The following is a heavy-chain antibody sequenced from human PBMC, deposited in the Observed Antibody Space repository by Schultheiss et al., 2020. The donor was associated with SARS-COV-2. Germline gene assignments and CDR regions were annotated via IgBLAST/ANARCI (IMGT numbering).Heavy chain of an antibody. J-gene: IGHJ4*02. CDR3: ARDYPYYDSSGVLGY. Sequence: GGSLRLSCAASGFTFSSYGMHWVRQAPGKGLEWVAVIWYDGSNKYYADSVKGRFTISRDNSKNTLYLQMNSLRAEDTAVYYCARDYPYYDSSGVLGYWGQGTLVTVSS. CDR2: IWYDGSNK. V-gene: IGHV3-33*01. CDR1: GFTFSSYG. D-gene: IGHD3-22*01.